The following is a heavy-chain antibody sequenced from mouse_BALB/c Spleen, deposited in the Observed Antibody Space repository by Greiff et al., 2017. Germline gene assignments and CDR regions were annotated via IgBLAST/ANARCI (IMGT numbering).Heavy chain of an antibody. Sequence: VESGGGLVQPGGSRKLSCAASGFTFSSFGMHWVRQAPEKGLEWVAYISSGSSTIYYADTVKGRFTISRDNPKNTLFLQMTSLRSEDTAMYYCARSRDDGGFDYWGQGTTLTVSS. D-gene: IGHD2-12*01. CDR2: ISSGSSTI. CDR1: GFTFSSFG. V-gene: IGHV5-17*02. CDR3: ARSRDDGGFDY. J-gene: IGHJ2*01.